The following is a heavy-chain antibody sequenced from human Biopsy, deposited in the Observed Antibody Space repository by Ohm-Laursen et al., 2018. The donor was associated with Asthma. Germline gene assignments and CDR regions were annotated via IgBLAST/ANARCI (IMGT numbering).Heavy chain of an antibody. V-gene: IGHV3-9*01. Sequence: SLRLSCAASGFAFNNSSMTWVRQAPGKGLEWVSSISWNSGNIGYADSVKGRFTISRDNAKNSLYLQMQSLRPEDTAFYYCAKSADYYDSTDYLDFWGRGTLVTVSS. CDR3: AKSADYYDSTDYLDF. CDR1: GFAFNNSS. J-gene: IGHJ4*01. D-gene: IGHD3-22*01. CDR2: ISWNSGNI.